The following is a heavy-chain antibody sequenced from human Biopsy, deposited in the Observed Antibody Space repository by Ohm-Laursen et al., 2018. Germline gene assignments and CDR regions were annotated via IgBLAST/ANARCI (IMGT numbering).Heavy chain of an antibody. Sequence: ASVKVSCNAPGGTFSNYGVDWVRQAPGQGLEWLGGNIPILGTGNYAQKFQDRVTVAADTSTSTATMELRSLRSDDTAVYYCATKLTGYFHHWGQGTLVIVSS. V-gene: IGHV1-69*06. D-gene: IGHD1/OR15-1a*01. J-gene: IGHJ1*01. CDR3: ATKLTGYFHH. CDR2: NIPILGTG. CDR1: GGTFSNYG.